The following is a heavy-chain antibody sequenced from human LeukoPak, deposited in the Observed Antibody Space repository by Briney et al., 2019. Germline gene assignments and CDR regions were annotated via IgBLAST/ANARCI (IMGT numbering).Heavy chain of an antibody. CDR2: IYYSGSA. J-gene: IGHJ5*02. V-gene: IGHV4-59*01. CDR1: GCSFSSYY. CDR3: ARGYCSGGSCFYPSYNWFDH. D-gene: IGHD2-15*01. Sequence: SETLSLTCTVSGCSFSSYYWSWIRQPPGKGLEWIGYIYYSGSANYNPSLKSRVTISVDTSKSQFSLKLSSVTAADTAVYYCARGYCSGGSCFYPSYNWFDHWGQGTLVTVSS.